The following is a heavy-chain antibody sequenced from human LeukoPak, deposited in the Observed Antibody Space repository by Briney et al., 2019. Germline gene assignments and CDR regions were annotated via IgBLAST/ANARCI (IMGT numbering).Heavy chain of an antibody. CDR1: GFTVSSNY. D-gene: IGHD1-26*01. J-gene: IGHJ4*02. V-gene: IGHV3-66*01. CDR3: ARDAHDGLVGAMGFAY. CDR2: IYSGGST. Sequence: GGSLRLSCAASGFTVSSNYMSWVRQAPGKGLEWVSVIYSGGSTYYADSVKGRFTISRDNSKNTLYLQMNSLRAEDTAVYYCARDAHDGLVGAMGFAYWGQGTLVTVSS.